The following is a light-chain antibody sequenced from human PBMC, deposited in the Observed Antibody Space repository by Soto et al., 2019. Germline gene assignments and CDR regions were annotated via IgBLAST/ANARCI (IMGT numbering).Light chain of an antibody. CDR1: QGISNY. J-gene: IGKJ4*01. V-gene: IGKV1-27*01. CDR2: VAS. Sequence: DIQMTQSPSSLSASVGDRVTITCRGSQGISNYVAWYQQKPGKVPKLLIYVASTLQSGVPSRFSGSGSGTDFTLTISSLQPEDVATYYCQKYNSAPLTFGGGTKVEIK. CDR3: QKYNSAPLT.